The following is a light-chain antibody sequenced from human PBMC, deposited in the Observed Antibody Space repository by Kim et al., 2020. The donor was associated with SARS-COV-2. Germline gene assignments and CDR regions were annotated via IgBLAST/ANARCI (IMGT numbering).Light chain of an antibody. V-gene: IGKV1-39*01. Sequence: ASVGDRVTLSCRTSQNVSSHLNWEHRNPGGAPKLLIYAAPTWAGGVPARFSGSGSGTDFTLTISSLQPEDFAAYFCQQTDITPVTFGPGTKVDIK. CDR1: QNVSSH. J-gene: IGKJ3*01. CDR2: AAP. CDR3: QQTDITPVT.